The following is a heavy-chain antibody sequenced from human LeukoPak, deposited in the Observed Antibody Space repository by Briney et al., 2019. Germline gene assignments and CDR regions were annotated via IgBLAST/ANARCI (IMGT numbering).Heavy chain of an antibody. CDR1: GGSLSSYY. CDR2: IYYSGST. D-gene: IGHD5-12*01. CDR3: ARHGYEDYYYGMDV. Sequence: SETLSLTCTVSGGSLSSYYWSWIRQPPGKGVEWIGYIYYSGSTNYNPSLKSRVTISVDTSKNQFSLKLSSVTAADTAVYYCARHGYEDYYYGMDVWGQGTTVTVSS. V-gene: IGHV4-59*08. J-gene: IGHJ6*02.